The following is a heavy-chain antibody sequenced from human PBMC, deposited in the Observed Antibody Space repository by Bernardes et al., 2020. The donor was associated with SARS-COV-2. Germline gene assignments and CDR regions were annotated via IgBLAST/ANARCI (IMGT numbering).Heavy chain of an antibody. D-gene: IGHD3-16*02. CDR1: GGSFSGYY. J-gene: IGHJ4*02. CDR3: ASGGPFYDYVWGSYRGEPFDY. Sequence: SETLSLTCAVYGGSFSGYYWSWIRQPPGKGLEWIGEINHSGSTNYNPSLKSRVTISVDTSKNQFSLKLSSVTAADTAVYYCASGGPFYDYVWGSYRGEPFDYWGQGTLVTVSS. V-gene: IGHV4-34*01. CDR2: INHSGST.